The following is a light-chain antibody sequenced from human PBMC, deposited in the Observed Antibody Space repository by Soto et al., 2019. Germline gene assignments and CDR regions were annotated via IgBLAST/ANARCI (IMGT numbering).Light chain of an antibody. Sequence: EIVMTQSPATRSVSPGEVATLSCSASQSVSSNLAWYQQKPRQAPRLLIYAASTKANGSSARFSGSGSGTEVTLTISSLQSEDFAVYYCQQYNNGPPLTFGGGTKVEIK. V-gene: IGKV3-15*01. CDR2: AAS. CDR1: QSVSSN. CDR3: QQYNNGPPLT. J-gene: IGKJ4*01.